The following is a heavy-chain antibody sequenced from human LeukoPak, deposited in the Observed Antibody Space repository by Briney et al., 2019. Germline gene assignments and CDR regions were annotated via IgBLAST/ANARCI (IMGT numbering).Heavy chain of an antibody. CDR3: ARDHWQTPSYFDY. J-gene: IGHJ4*02. CDR1: GYRFINYG. D-gene: IGHD1-1*01. CDR2: ISVYNANT. V-gene: IGHV1-18*01. Sequence: ASVKVSCKASGYRFINYGISWVREAPGQGLEWMGWISVYNANTNYAQKLQRRVTMTTDTSTSTAYMELRSLRSVDTAVYYCARDHWQTPSYFDYWGQGTLVTVSS.